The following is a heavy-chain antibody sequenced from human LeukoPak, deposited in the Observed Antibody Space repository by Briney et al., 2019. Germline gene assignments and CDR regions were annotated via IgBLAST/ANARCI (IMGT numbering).Heavy chain of an antibody. J-gene: IGHJ3*02. V-gene: IGHV1-18*01. CDR3: ARVPQWLVPGDAFDI. Sequence: ASVKVSCKASGYTFTSYGISWVRQAPGQGLEWMGWISAYNGNTNYAQKLQGRVTMTTDTSTSTAYMELRSLRSDDTAVYYCARVPQWLVPGDAFDIWGQGTMVTVSS. D-gene: IGHD6-19*01. CDR2: ISAYNGNT. CDR1: GYTFTSYG.